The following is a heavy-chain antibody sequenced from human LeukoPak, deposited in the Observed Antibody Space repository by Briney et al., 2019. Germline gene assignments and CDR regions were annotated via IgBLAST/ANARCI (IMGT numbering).Heavy chain of an antibody. J-gene: IGHJ4*02. CDR3: AKVGFSEMEWLLYSDH. CDR1: GFTFSSYW. V-gene: IGHV3-7*05. Sequence: GGSLRLSCAASGFTFSSYWMSWVRQAPGKGLEWVANINQDGSEKTYVDSVKGRFTISRDNAKNSLYLQMNSLRAEDTAVYYCAKVGFSEMEWLLYSDHRGQGTLVTVSS. D-gene: IGHD3-3*01. CDR2: INQDGSEK.